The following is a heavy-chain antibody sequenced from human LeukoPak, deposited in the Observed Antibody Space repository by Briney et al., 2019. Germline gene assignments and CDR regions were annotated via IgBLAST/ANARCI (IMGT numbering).Heavy chain of an antibody. V-gene: IGHV1-18*01. CDR3: ATGLWFGKYLDV. CDR2: ISAYNGNT. CDR1: GYTFTSYG. J-gene: IGHJ6*04. D-gene: IGHD3-10*01. Sequence: ASVKVSCKASGYTFTSYGISWVRQAPGQGLEWMGWISAYNGNTSYAQKLQGRVTMTEDTSTDTAYMELSSLRSEDTAVYYCATGLWFGKYLDVWGKGTTVTISS.